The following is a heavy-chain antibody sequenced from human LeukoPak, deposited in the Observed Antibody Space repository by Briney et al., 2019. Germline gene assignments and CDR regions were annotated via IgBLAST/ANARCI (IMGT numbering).Heavy chain of an antibody. Sequence: PGGSLRLSCAASGFTVSSNYMSWVRQAPGKGLEWVSVIYSGGSTYYADSVKGRFTISRDNSKNTLYLQMNSPRAEDTAVYYCARENYYDSSGYYPWYFDYWGQGTLVTVSS. CDR1: GFTVSSNY. D-gene: IGHD3-22*01. CDR3: ARENYYDSSGYYPWYFDY. V-gene: IGHV3-53*01. J-gene: IGHJ4*02. CDR2: IYSGGST.